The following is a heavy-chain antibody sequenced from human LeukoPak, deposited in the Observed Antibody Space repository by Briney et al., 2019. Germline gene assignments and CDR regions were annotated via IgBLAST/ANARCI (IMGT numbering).Heavy chain of an antibody. CDR1: GYIFTSYY. J-gene: IGHJ5*02. Sequence: ASVKVSCKASGYIFTSYYMHWVRQAPGQGLEWMGIINPSGGSTGCAQKFQGRVTMTRDTSTSTVYMELSSLRSEDTAVYYCAILRYNWNNLDPWGQGTLVTVSS. V-gene: IGHV1-46*01. D-gene: IGHD1-1*01. CDR2: INPSGGST. CDR3: AILRYNWNNLDP.